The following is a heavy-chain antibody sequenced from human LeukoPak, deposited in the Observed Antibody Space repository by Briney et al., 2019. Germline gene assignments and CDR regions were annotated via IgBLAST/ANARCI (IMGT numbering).Heavy chain of an antibody. CDR3: ARGTTVVTADYYYYMDV. CDR2: IYYSGST. V-gene: IGHV4-59*11. CDR1: GGSISSHY. D-gene: IGHD4-23*01. Sequence: SETLSLTCTVSGGSISSHYWSWIRQPPGKGLEWIGYIYYSGSTNYNPSLKSRVTISVDTSKNQFSLKLSSVTAADTAVYYCARGTTVVTADYYYYMDVWGKGTTVTVSS. J-gene: IGHJ6*03.